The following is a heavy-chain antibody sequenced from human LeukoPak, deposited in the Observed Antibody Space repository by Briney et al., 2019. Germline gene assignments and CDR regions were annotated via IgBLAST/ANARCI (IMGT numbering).Heavy chain of an antibody. Sequence: RPSETLSLTCAVSGGSISSGGYSWSWIRQPPGKGLEWSGYIYHSGSTYYNPSLKSRVTISVDRSKNQFSLKLSSVTAADTAVYYCARGGYSYGYPRNFDYWGQGTLVTVSS. D-gene: IGHD5-18*01. CDR2: IYHSGST. CDR1: GGSISSGGYS. CDR3: ARGGYSYGYPRNFDY. V-gene: IGHV4-30-2*01. J-gene: IGHJ4*02.